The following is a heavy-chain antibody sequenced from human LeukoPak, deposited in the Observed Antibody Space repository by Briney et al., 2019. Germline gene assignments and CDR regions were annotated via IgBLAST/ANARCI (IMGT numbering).Heavy chain of an antibody. Sequence: CASVWVSCKASGYTFTGYYMHWVRQAPGQGLEWMGWINPNSGGTNYAQKFQGRVTMTRDTSISTAYMELSRLRSDDTAVYYCARRESKNSYGYNYWGQGTMVTVSS. J-gene: IGHJ4*02. V-gene: IGHV1-2*02. CDR1: GYTFTGYY. D-gene: IGHD5-18*01. CDR3: ARRESKNSYGYNY. CDR2: INPNSGGT.